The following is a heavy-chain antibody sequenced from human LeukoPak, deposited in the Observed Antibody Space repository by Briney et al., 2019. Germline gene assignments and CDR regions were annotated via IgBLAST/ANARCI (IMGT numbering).Heavy chain of an antibody. J-gene: IGHJ5*02. CDR1: GGSISSSSYY. D-gene: IGHD3-22*01. CDR2: IYYSGST. Sequence: PSETLSLTCTVSGGSISSSSYYWGWIRQPPGKGLEWIGSIYYSGSTYYNPSLKSRVTISVDTSKNQFSLKLSSVTAADTAVYYCARGGTMRAPNWFDPWGQGTLVTVSS. V-gene: IGHV4-39*01. CDR3: ARGGTMRAPNWFDP.